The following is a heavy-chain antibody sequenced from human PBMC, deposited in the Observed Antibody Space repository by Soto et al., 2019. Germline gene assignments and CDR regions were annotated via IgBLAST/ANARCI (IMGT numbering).Heavy chain of an antibody. CDR3: AKCRYFDWLLYGSAIDY. D-gene: IGHD3-9*01. J-gene: IGHJ4*02. Sequence: GGSLRLSCAASGFTFSSYAMSWVRQAPGKGLEWVSAISGSGGSTYYADSVKGRFTISRDNSKNTLYLQMNSLRAEDTAVYYCAKCRYFDWLLYGSAIDYWGQGTLVTVSS. CDR1: GFTFSSYA. CDR2: ISGSGGST. V-gene: IGHV3-23*01.